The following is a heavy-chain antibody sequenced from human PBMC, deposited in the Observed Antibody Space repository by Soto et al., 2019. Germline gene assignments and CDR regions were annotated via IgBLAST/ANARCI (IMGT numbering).Heavy chain of an antibody. CDR1: GFTFGDYA. CDR3: TRALVLMVSASNYYGMDV. J-gene: IGHJ6*02. V-gene: IGHV3-49*04. Sequence: GGSLRLSCTASGFTFGDYAMSWVRQAPGKGLEWVGFIRSKAYGGTTEYAASVKGRFTISRDDSKSIAYLQMNSLKTEDTAVYYSTRALVLMVSASNYYGMDVWGQGTTVTVSS. CDR2: IRSKAYGGTT. D-gene: IGHD2-8*01.